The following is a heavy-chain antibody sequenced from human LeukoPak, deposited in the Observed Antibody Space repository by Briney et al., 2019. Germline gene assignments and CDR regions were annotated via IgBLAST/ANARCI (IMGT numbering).Heavy chain of an antibody. V-gene: IGHV1-69*13. CDR2: IIPIFGSS. CDR3: ASVTTVTTKGHGAFDV. CDR1: GCTFSSSA. Sequence: ASVKVSCKASGCTFSSSAISWVRQAPGQGLEWLGGIIPIFGSSNYAQNFQGRVTINADESTSTAYVELSSLRSEDTAVYYCASVTTVTTKGHGAFDVWGQGTMVTVSS. J-gene: IGHJ3*01. D-gene: IGHD4-17*01.